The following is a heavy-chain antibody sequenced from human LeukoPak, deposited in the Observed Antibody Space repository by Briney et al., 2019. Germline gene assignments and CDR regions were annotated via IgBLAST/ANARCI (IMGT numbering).Heavy chain of an antibody. CDR1: GGSISSGDYY. J-gene: IGHJ4*02. CDR3: ARKVVADTAFDF. CDR2: IYYSGST. D-gene: IGHD2-15*01. Sequence: PSETLSLTCTVSGGSISSGDYYWTWIRQPPGKGLEWIGYIYYSGSTYYNPSLKSRVTISIDTSKKQFLLDLSSVTAADTAVYYCARKVVADTAFDFWGQGTLVTVSS. V-gene: IGHV4-30-4*01.